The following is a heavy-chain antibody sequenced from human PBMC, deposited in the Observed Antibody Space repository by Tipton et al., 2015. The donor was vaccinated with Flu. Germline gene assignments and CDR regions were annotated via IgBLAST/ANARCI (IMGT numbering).Heavy chain of an antibody. CDR2: ISYSGST. CDR3: ARDLGSSGSFDY. CDR1: GGSISSSDYY. J-gene: IGHJ4*02. D-gene: IGHD6-13*01. Sequence: LRLSCTVSGGSISSSDYYWGWIRQPPGKGLEWIGSISYSGSTYYDPSLKSRVTISVDTSKNQFSLKLSSVTAADTAVYYCARDLGSSGSFDYWGQGTLVTASS. V-gene: IGHV4-39*07.